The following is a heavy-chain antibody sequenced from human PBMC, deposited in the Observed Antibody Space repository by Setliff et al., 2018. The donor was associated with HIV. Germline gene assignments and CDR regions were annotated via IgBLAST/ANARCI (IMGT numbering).Heavy chain of an antibody. D-gene: IGHD1-20*01. Sequence: GESLKISCKGSGYSFTGYWIGWVRQMPGKGLEWMGIIHPADSNTRYSPSLQGQVTISVDKSITTAYLQWSSLKASDTAMYYCASAITVAAGRSQSYYAMDVWGHGTTVTVSS. CDR3: ASAITVAAGRSQSYYAMDV. CDR1: GYSFTGYW. CDR2: IHPADSNT. V-gene: IGHV5-51*06. J-gene: IGHJ6*02.